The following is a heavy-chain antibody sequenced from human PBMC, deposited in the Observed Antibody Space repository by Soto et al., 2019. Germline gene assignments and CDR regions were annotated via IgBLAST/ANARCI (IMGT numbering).Heavy chain of an antibody. Sequence: QVQLVESGGGVVQPGRSLRLSCAASGFTFSNYGMHWVRQTPGKGLEWVAVISYDGSNGYYADSVKGRCTISRDNSKNTRFLKMDSLRAEAAAVYYWAKRSGTVGILLDAFDIWGQGTMVTVHS. CDR1: GFTFSNYG. V-gene: IGHV3-30*18. CDR2: ISYDGSNG. CDR3: AKRSGTVGILLDAFDI. D-gene: IGHD3-3*01. J-gene: IGHJ3*02.